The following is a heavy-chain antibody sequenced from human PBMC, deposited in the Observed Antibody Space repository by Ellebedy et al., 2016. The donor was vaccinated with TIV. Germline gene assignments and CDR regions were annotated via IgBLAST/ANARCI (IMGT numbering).Heavy chain of an antibody. V-gene: IGHV3-30-3*01. J-gene: IGHJ4*02. CDR2: ISYEGSNE. Sequence: GESLKISCAASGFIFGSYGMHWVRQAPGKGLEWVTVISYEGSNEYYADSVKGRFTISRDNSKNTLYLQMNSLRAEDTVVYYCYWGQGTLVTVSS. CDR1: GFIFGSYG. CDR3: Y.